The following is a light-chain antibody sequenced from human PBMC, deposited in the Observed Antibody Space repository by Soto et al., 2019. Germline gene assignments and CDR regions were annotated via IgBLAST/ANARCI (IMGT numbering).Light chain of an antibody. V-gene: IGKV3-20*01. Sequence: EIVLTQAPGTLSLSPGERATLLCRASQSIDSNYLACYQQQPGQAPRLLIYGASSRAAGIPDRFSGSGSGTDFTLTISRLEPEDFALYYCQQYPSSPWTLAHGPKVDIK. CDR1: QSIDSNY. CDR2: GAS. CDR3: QQYPSSPWT. J-gene: IGKJ1*01.